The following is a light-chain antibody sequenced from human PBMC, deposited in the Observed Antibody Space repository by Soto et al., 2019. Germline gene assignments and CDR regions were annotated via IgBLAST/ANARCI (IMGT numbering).Light chain of an antibody. V-gene: IGKV3-15*01. J-gene: IGKJ1*01. CDR2: SAS. Sequence: EIVMTQSPATLSVSLGERATLSCRASQSVSSNLAWYQQKPGQAPRLLIYSASTRATGIPARFSGSGSGTEFTLTISSLQSEDFAVYYCQQYNNWPPGWTFGQGTKV. CDR3: QQYNNWPPGWT. CDR1: QSVSSN.